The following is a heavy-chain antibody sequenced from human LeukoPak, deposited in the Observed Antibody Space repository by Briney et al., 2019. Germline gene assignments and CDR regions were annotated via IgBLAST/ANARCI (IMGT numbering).Heavy chain of an antibody. V-gene: IGHV3-30-3*01. CDR3: ATSSAEKPFGY. CDR2: ISYDGSNK. D-gene: IGHD6-25*01. J-gene: IGHJ4*02. CDR1: GFTFSSSA. Sequence: GGSLRLSRAASGFTFSSSAAHWVRQAPGKGLEWVAVISYDGSNKYYADSVKGRFTISRDNSKNTLYLQMNSLRAEDTAVYYCATSSAEKPFGYLGQGTLVTVSS.